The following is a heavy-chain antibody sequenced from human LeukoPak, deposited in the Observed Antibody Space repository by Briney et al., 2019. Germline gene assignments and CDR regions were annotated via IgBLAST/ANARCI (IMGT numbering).Heavy chain of an antibody. V-gene: IGHV3-7*03. D-gene: IGHD6-19*01. CDR2: IKQDGSEK. CDR3: AKGSSGWYYFDY. CDR1: GFTFSSYW. Sequence: GGSLRLSCAASGFTFSSYWMSWVRQAPGKGLEWVANIKQDGSEKYYVDSVKGRFTISRDNSKSTLYLQMNSLSAEDTAVYYCAKGSSGWYYFDYWGQGTLVTVSS. J-gene: IGHJ4*02.